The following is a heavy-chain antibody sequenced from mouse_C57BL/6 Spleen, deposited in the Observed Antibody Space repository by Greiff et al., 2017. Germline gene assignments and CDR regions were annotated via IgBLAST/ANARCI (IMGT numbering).Heavy chain of an antibody. CDR1: GYAFSSSW. D-gene: IGHD4-1*01. Sequence: QVQLQQSGPELVKPGASVKISCKASGYAFSSSWMNWVKQRPGKGLEWIGRIYPGDGDTNYNGKFKGKATLTADKSSSTAYMQLSSLTSEDAAVYFGARSWDGAWFAYWGQGTLVTVSA. J-gene: IGHJ3*01. CDR3: ARSWDGAWFAY. CDR2: IYPGDGDT. V-gene: IGHV1-82*01.